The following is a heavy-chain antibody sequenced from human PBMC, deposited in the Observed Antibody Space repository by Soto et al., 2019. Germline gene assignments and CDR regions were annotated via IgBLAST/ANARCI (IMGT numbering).Heavy chain of an antibody. V-gene: IGHV4-31*03. CDR3: ARGVYGENWFDP. J-gene: IGHJ5*02. CDR1: GGSISSGGYY. D-gene: IGHD3-10*01. Sequence: QVQLQESGPGLVKPSQTLSLTCTVSGGSISSGGYYWSWIRQHPGKGLEWIGYIYYSGSTYYNPSLKTRVTISVDTSKNQFSLKLSSVTAADTAVYYCARGVYGENWFDPWGQGTLVTVSS. CDR2: IYYSGST.